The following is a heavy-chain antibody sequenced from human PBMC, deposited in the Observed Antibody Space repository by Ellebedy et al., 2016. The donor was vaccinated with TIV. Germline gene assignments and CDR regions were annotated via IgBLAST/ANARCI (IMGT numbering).Heavy chain of an antibody. CDR1: GFTFSTYA. V-gene: IGHV3-23*01. J-gene: IGHJ5*01. Sequence: GGSLRLXCAASGFTFSTYAMNWVRQAPGKGLEWVSGISDSGGSTYYTVSVKGRFTISRDNSKNRLYLQMNSLRAEDTAVYYCAKVGWAYDILTGYYDSWGQGTLVTVSS. D-gene: IGHD3-9*01. CDR3: AKVGWAYDILTGYYDS. CDR2: ISDSGGST.